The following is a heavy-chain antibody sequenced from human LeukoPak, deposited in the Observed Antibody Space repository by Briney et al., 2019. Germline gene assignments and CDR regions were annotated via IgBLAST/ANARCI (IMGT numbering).Heavy chain of an antibody. CDR3: AKDVSPAYYYGSGSYPTPVYYYGMDV. J-gene: IGHJ6*02. Sequence: GGSLRLSCAASGFTFSSYAMSWVRQAPGKGLEWVSAISGSGGSTYYADSVKGRFTISRDNSKNTLYLQMNSLRAEDTAVYYCAKDVSPAYYYGSGSYPTPVYYYGMDVWGQGTTVTVSS. V-gene: IGHV3-23*01. D-gene: IGHD3-10*01. CDR1: GFTFSSYA. CDR2: ISGSGGST.